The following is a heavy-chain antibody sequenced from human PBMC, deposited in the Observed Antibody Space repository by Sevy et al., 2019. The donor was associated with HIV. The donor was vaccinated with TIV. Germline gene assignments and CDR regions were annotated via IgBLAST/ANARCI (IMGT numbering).Heavy chain of an antibody. V-gene: IGHV4-39*01. CDR1: GGSISSSSYY. D-gene: IGHD3-3*01. Sequence: SETLSLTCTVSGGSISSSSYYWGWIRQPPGKGLEWIGSIYYSGSTYYNPSLKSRVTISVDTSKNQFSLKLSSVTAADTAVYYCARQGITIFGVVRGGQDPWGQGTLVTVSS. CDR2: IYYSGST. CDR3: ARQGITIFGVVRGGQDP. J-gene: IGHJ5*02.